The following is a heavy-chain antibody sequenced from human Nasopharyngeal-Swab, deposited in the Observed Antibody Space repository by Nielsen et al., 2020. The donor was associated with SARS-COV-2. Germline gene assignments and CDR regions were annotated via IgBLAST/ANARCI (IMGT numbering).Heavy chain of an antibody. J-gene: IGHJ6*03. CDR1: GYTFTSYD. CDR3: ARLSNYDFWSGYYAYMDV. Sequence: ASVKVSCKASGYTFTSYDINWVRQATGQGLEWMGWMNPNSGSTGYAQKFQGRVTMTRNTSISTAYMELSSLRSEDTAVYYCARLSNYDFWSGYYAYMDVWDKGTTVTVSS. V-gene: IGHV1-8*01. CDR2: MNPNSGST. D-gene: IGHD3-3*01.